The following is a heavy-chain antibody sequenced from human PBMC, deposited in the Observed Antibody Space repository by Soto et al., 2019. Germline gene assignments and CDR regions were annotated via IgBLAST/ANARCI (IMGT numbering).Heavy chain of an antibody. CDR1: GYTFTSYG. V-gene: IGHV1-18*01. CDR2: ISAYNGNT. Sequence: QVQLVQSGAEVKKPGASVKVSCKASGYTFTSYGISWVRQAPGQGLEWMGWISAYNGNTNYAQKLQGRVTMTTDTSPSKAYRELGSLRSDDTAVYYWGRALTYYFVSGSPTLDSWGQGTRVTVSS. J-gene: IGHJ4*02. CDR3: GRALTYYFVSGSPTLDS. D-gene: IGHD3-10*01.